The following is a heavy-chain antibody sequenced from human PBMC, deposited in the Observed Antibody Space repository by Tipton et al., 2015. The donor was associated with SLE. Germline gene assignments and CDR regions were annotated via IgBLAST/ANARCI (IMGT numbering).Heavy chain of an antibody. CDR2: VYHGGGS. J-gene: IGHJ5*02. D-gene: IGHD5/OR15-5a*01. CDR3: AGGGFVYPNWFGP. CDR1: GGSITSYY. Sequence: TLSLTCTVSGGSITSYYWTWIRQPPGKRLEWIGFVYHGGGSNYNPSLESRVTMSVDTSKNQLSLKLTSVTAADTAIYYCAGGGFVYPNWFGPWGQGTLVTVSS. V-gene: IGHV4-59*01.